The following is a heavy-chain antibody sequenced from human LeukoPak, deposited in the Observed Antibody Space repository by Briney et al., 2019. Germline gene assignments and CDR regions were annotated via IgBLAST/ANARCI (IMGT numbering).Heavy chain of an antibody. V-gene: IGHV3-7*05. CDR2: INEDGSQR. CDR1: GLTFSSYW. Sequence: GGSLRLSCAASGLTFSSYWMSWVRQAPGKGLEWVASINEDGSQRYYVDSVKGRFTISRDNAKSSLDLQMNSLRVEDTALYYCARPGNYYFDPCGQGTVVTVSS. CDR3: ARPGNYYFDP. J-gene: IGHJ4*02. D-gene: IGHD1-26*01.